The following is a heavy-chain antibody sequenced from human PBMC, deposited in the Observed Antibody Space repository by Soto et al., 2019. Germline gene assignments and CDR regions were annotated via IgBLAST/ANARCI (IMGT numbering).Heavy chain of an antibody. CDR2: IWYDGSNK. Sequence: GGSLRLSCAASGFTFSSYGMHWVRQAPGKGLEWVAVIWYDGSNKYYADSVKGRLTISRDNSKNTLYLQMNSLRAEDTAVYYCARDPYYYDSSGPIGVDYWGQGTLVTVSS. V-gene: IGHV3-33*01. D-gene: IGHD3-22*01. CDR1: GFTFSSYG. CDR3: ARDPYYYDSSGPIGVDY. J-gene: IGHJ4*02.